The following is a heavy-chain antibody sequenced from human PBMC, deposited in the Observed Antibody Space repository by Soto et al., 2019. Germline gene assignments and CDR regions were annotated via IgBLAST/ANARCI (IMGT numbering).Heavy chain of an antibody. Sequence: EGQLVESGGGLVEPGGSLRLSCAASGFTFTTAWINWVRQAPGKGLEWVVRIKSKTDGGTPDFAATVRGRVAISRDDAKSMVYLQINSLKTEATAVYYCTTDSYFPLNLGRFDYWGLGTPVTVSS. J-gene: IGHJ4*01. V-gene: IGHV3-15*07. CDR3: TTDSYFPLNLGRFDY. CDR2: IKSKTDGGTP. D-gene: IGHD3-9*01. CDR1: GFTFTTAW.